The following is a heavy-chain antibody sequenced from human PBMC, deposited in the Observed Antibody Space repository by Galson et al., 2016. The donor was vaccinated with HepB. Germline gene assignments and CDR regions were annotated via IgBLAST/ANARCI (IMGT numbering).Heavy chain of an antibody. CDR2: IWNDGTIK. J-gene: IGHJ4*02. Sequence: SLRLSCAASGFTFASYGMHWVRQAPAKGLEWVAFIWNDGTIKYYPHSVKGRFTISRDNSKDTLYLQMNSLRAEDTAVYYCARDYGDSNSYFNYWGQGTLVTVSS. CDR3: ARDYGDSNSYFNY. CDR1: GFTFASYG. D-gene: IGHD4-17*01. V-gene: IGHV3-33*01.